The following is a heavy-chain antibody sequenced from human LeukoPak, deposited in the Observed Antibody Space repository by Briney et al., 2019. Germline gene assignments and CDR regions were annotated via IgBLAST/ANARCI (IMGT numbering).Heavy chain of an antibody. Sequence: GGSLRLSCAASGFTVSSNHISWVRQAPGKGLEWVSVIYSGGSTYYADSVKGRLTISRDNSKNTLYLQMNSLRAEDTALYYCVKASSSSPQYNWFDAWGQGTLATVSS. D-gene: IGHD6-6*01. V-gene: IGHV3-53*01. CDR2: IYSGGST. CDR3: VKASSSSPQYNWFDA. J-gene: IGHJ5*02. CDR1: GFTVSSNH.